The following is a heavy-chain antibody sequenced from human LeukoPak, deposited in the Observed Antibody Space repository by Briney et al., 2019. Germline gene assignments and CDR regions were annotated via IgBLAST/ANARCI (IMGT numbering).Heavy chain of an antibody. Sequence: TGGSLRLSCAASGFTFSSYAMSWVRQAPGKGLEWVSAISGSGGSTYYADSVKGRFTISRDNSKNTLYLQMNSLRAEDTAVYYCAKDVEMATILPDAFDIWGQGTMVTVSS. V-gene: IGHV3-23*01. CDR3: AKDVEMATILPDAFDI. CDR2: ISGSGGST. D-gene: IGHD5-24*01. J-gene: IGHJ3*02. CDR1: GFTFSSYA.